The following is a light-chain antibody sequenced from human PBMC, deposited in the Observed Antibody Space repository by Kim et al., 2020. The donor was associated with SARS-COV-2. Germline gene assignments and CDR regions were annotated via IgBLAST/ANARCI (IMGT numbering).Light chain of an antibody. CDR1: QSVSSN. V-gene: IGKV3-15*01. Sequence: SPGERPTLTCRARQSVSSNLAWYQQKPGQAPRLLIYGASTRATGIPARFSGSGSGTEFTLTISSLQSEDFAVYYCQQYNNWPPMYTFGQGTKLEI. J-gene: IGKJ2*01. CDR2: GAS. CDR3: QQYNNWPPMYT.